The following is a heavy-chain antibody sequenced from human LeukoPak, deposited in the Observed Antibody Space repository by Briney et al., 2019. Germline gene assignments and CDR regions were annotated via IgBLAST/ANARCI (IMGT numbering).Heavy chain of an antibody. CDR2: IYYSGST. V-gene: IGHV4-30-4*01. CDR3: ARELASITIFGVVIYYFDY. CDR1: GGSISSGDYY. D-gene: IGHD3-3*01. J-gene: IGHJ4*02. Sequence: SQTLSLTCTVSGGSISSGDYYWSWIRQPPGKGLEWFVYIYYSGSTYYNPSLKSRVTISVDTSKNQFSLKLSSVTAADTAVYYCARELASITIFGVVIYYFDYWGQGTLVTVSS.